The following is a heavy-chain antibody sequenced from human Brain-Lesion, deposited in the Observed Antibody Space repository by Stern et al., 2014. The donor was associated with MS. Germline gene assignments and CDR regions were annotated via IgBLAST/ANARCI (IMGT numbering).Heavy chain of an antibody. J-gene: IGHJ6*02. V-gene: IGHV1-2*02. Sequence: VQLVQSGAEVKKPGASVKVSCKTSGYIFIGYYIHSVRQAPGQGLEWMAWINPNTGGTKYAQKFQGRVTMSRDTSISTAYVELSSLTSDDTAVYYCARDHYLGMDVWGQGTTVTVSS. D-gene: IGHD1-26*01. CDR2: INPNTGGT. CDR3: ARDHYLGMDV. CDR1: GYIFIGYY.